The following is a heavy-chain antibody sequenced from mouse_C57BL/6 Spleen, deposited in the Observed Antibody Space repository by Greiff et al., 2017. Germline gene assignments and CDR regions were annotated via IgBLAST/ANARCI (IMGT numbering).Heavy chain of an antibody. Sequence: VKLQQSGAELVRPGTSVKVSCKASGYAFTNYLLEWVKQRPGQGLEWIGVIYPGSGGTNYNEKFKGKATLTADKSSSTAYMQLSSLTSEDSAVYFCARFGNYVMDYWGQGTSVTVSS. CDR1: GYAFTNYL. J-gene: IGHJ4*01. CDR3: ARFGNYVMDY. V-gene: IGHV1-54*01. CDR2: IYPGSGGT. D-gene: IGHD1-1*02.